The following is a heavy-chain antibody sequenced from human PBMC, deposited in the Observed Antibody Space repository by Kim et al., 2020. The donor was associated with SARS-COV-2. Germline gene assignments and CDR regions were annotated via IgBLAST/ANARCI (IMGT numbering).Heavy chain of an antibody. V-gene: IGHV1-69*13. CDR3: ARVWSRSHYIHVGLTPDYGEALDYYYMDV. CDR1: GGTFSSYA. J-gene: IGHJ6*03. Sequence: SVKVSCKASGGTFSSYAISWVRQAPGQGLEWMGGIIPIFGTANYAQKFQGRVTITADESTSTAYMELSSLRSEDTAVYYCARVWSRSHYIHVGLTPDYGEALDYYYMDVWGKGTTVTVSS. CDR2: IIPIFGTA. D-gene: IGHD4-17*01.